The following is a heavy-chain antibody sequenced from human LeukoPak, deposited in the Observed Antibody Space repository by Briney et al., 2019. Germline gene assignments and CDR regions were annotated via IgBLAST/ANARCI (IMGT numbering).Heavy chain of an antibody. J-gene: IGHJ4*02. CDR2: TIPILGIA. Sequence: ASVKVSCKASGGTFSSYAISWARQAPGQGLEWMGRTIPILGIANYAQKFQGRVTITADKSTSTAYMELSSLRSEDTAVYYCARGIAAAGSGGDFDYWGQGTLVTVSS. CDR1: GGTFSSYA. D-gene: IGHD6-13*01. CDR3: ARGIAAAGSGGDFDY. V-gene: IGHV1-69*04.